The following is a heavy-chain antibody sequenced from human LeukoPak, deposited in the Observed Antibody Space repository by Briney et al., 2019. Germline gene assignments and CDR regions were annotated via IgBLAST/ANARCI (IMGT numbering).Heavy chain of an antibody. CDR1: GYTFINYD. CDR2: MKPVSGAS. D-gene: IGHD2-8*01. J-gene: IGHJ5*02. V-gene: IGHV1-8*01. CDR3: ARTYCENCPNPNWFDP. Sequence: GASVKVSCKASGYTFINYDINWVRQAPGQGLEWVGWMKPVSGASDSAERFRGRVTLTSDLSTSTAYLELSSLTSEDTAVYFCARTYCENCPNPNWFDPWGQGTLITVSS.